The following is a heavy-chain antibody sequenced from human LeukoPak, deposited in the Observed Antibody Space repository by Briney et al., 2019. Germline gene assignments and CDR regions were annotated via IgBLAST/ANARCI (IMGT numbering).Heavy chain of an antibody. Sequence: ASVKVSCKASGYTFSGYYIHWVRQAPGQGLEWMGLIKPDSGDTNYAQNFRGRVTMTRDTSITTAYMELNRLTSDDTAVYYCARDRREYIAAAGPPDFDYWGQGTLVTVSS. D-gene: IGHD6-13*01. J-gene: IGHJ4*02. V-gene: IGHV1-2*02. CDR3: ARDRREYIAAAGPPDFDY. CDR2: IKPDSGDT. CDR1: GYTFSGYY.